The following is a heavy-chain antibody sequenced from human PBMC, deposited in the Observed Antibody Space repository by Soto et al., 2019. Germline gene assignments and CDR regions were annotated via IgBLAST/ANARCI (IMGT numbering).Heavy chain of an antibody. CDR2: INSDGSST. CDR3: ARVPLRRSSGSYPFDY. Sequence: GGSLRLSCAASGFTFSSYWMHWVRQAPGKGLVWVSRINSDGSSTSYADSVKGRFTISRDNAKNTLYLQMNSLRAEDTAVYYCARVPLRRSSGSYPFDYWGQGTLVTVSS. D-gene: IGHD1-26*01. CDR1: GFTFSSYW. V-gene: IGHV3-74*01. J-gene: IGHJ4*02.